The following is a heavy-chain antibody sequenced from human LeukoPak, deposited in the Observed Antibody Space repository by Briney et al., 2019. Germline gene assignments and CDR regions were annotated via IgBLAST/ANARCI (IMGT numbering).Heavy chain of an antibody. Sequence: PGGSLRLSCAASGFTFSSYAMSWVRHAPGKGLEWVSTIGGRDGGTYYADSVKGRFTVSRDNSKDTLHLQVNSLRAEDTAVYYCAKLGYCSGGSCYRWLDPWGQGTLVTVSS. CDR3: AKLGYCSGGSCYRWLDP. CDR2: IGGRDGGT. D-gene: IGHD2-15*01. J-gene: IGHJ5*02. CDR1: GFTFSSYA. V-gene: IGHV3-23*01.